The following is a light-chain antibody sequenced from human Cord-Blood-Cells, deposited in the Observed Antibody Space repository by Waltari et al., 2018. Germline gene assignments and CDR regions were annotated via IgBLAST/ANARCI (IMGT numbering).Light chain of an antibody. J-gene: IGLJ3*02. Sequence: QPVLTQSSSASASLGSSVKLTCTLSSGHSSYIIAWHQQQPGKAPRYLMKLEGSGSYNKWCGVPDRFSGSSSGADRYLTLSNLQSEDEADYYCETWDSNTRVFGGGTKLTVL. CDR2: LEGSGSY. CDR3: ETWDSNTRV. CDR1: SGHSSYI. V-gene: IGLV4-60*03.